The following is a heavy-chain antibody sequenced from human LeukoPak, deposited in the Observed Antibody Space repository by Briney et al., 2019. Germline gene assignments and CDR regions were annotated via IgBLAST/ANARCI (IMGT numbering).Heavy chain of an antibody. CDR1: AYTFTDYY. J-gene: IGHJ3*02. CDR2: IIPIFGTA. V-gene: IGHV1-69*06. D-gene: IGHD1-1*01. Sequence: SVKVSCKASAYTFTDYYIHWVRQAPGQGLEWMGGIIPIFGTANYAQKFQGRVTITADKSTSTAYMELSSLRSEDTAVYYCARVVTGRGAFDIWGQGTMVTVSS. CDR3: ARVVTGRGAFDI.